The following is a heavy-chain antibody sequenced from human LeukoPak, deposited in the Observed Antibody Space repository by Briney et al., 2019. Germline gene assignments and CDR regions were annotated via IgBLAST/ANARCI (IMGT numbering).Heavy chain of an antibody. Sequence: PGGSLRLSCEASGFTFGSHAMYWARQAPGKGLEWVAGIFGSGGSPHYADSVKGRFIISRDNPRNTVYLQINSLRDEDTAVYYCGKTTVGYSSGQKPAWPVDYWGQGTLVTVSS. D-gene: IGHD5-18*01. V-gene: IGHV3-23*01. CDR2: IFGSGGSP. CDR3: GKTTVGYSSGQKPAWPVDY. CDR1: GFTFGSHA. J-gene: IGHJ4*02.